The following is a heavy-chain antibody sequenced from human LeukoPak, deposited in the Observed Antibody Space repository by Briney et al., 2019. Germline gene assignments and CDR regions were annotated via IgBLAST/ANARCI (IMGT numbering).Heavy chain of an antibody. D-gene: IGHD4/OR15-4a*01. Sequence: GGSLRLSCAASGFTFSTIPMTWVRQAPGKGLEWVSVIIGSGADTYYADSVKGRFTISRDNSKNTLYLQMNSLRAEDTAVYYCAKDFKCELWGQGTLVTVSS. J-gene: IGHJ4*02. CDR3: AKDFKCEL. V-gene: IGHV3-23*01. CDR2: IIGSGADT. CDR1: GFTFSTIP.